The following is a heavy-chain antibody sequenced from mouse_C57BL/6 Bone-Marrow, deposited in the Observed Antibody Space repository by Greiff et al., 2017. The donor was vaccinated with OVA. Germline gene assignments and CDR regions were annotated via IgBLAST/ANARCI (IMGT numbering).Heavy chain of an antibody. V-gene: IGHV14-4*01. CDR2: IDPENGDT. D-gene: IGHD4-1*01. CDR1: GFNIKDDY. J-gene: IGHJ2*01. CDR3: TTTGHYFDY. Sequence: VQLQQSGAELVRPGASVKLSCTASGFNIKDDYMPWVKQRPEQGLEWIGWIDPENGDTEYAAKVQGRATISADTASNTAYLQLSSLTSEDTAVDYCTTTGHYFDYWGQGTTLTVSS.